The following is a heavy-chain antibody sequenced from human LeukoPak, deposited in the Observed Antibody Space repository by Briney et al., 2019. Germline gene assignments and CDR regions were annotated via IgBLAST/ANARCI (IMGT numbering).Heavy chain of an antibody. J-gene: IGHJ4*01. Sequence: GGSLRLSCAASGFYFITYLLPSLRQAPAKGLDWVSTISVATTRTYYADSVKARPTTSRDNSKDTLYLQMKSRRTEDTAIYFCAKDYTNNHCIDYWGHGTLVTVSS. CDR2: ISVATTRT. D-gene: IGHD2-8*01. CDR3: AKDYTNNHCIDY. V-gene: IGHV3-23*01. CDR1: GFYFITYL.